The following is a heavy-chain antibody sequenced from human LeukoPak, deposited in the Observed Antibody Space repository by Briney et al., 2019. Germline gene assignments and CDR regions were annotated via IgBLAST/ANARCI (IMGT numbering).Heavy chain of an antibody. V-gene: IGHV4-34*01. J-gene: IGHJ4*02. D-gene: IGHD6-13*01. CDR3: ARGPVSLGSSWPFDY. CDR1: AGSFSGYY. Sequence: SETLSLTCAGYAGSFSGYYWSWIRQPPGKGLEWIGEINHSGSTNYNPSLKSRVTISVDTSKNQFSLKLSSVTAADTAVYYCARGPVSLGSSWPFDYWGQGTLVTVSS. CDR2: INHSGST.